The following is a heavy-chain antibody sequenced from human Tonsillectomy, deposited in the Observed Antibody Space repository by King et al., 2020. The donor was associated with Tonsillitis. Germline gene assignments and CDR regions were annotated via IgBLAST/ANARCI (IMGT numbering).Heavy chain of an antibody. V-gene: IGHV4-34*01. J-gene: IGHJ4*02. CDR3: ARAGRTYYYDSSGFDY. CDR2: INHSGST. Sequence: QVQLQQWGAGLLKPSETLSLTCAVYGGSFSGYYWSWIRQPPGKGLEWIGEINHSGSTNYNPSLKSRITISVDTSKNQFSLKLSSVTAAYTAVYYCARAGRTYYYDSSGFDYWGQGTLVTVSA. D-gene: IGHD3-22*01. CDR1: GGSFSGYY.